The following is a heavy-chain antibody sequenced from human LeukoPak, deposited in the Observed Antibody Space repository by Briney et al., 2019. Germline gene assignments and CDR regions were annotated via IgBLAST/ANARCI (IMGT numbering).Heavy chain of an antibody. Sequence: SVKVSCKASGGTFSSYAISWVRQAPGQGLEWMGRIIPIFGTANHAQKFQGRVTITTDESTSTAYMELSSLRSEDTAVYYCATALDLWFGELFYMDVWGKGTTVTVSS. CDR1: GGTFSSYA. V-gene: IGHV1-69*05. J-gene: IGHJ6*03. CDR2: IIPIFGTA. D-gene: IGHD3-10*01. CDR3: ATALDLWFGELFYMDV.